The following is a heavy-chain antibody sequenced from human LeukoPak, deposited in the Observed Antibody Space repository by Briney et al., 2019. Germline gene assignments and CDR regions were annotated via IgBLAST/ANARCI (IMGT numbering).Heavy chain of an antibody. CDR2: ISWNSGSI. Sequence: GGSLRLSCAASGFTFDDYAMHWVRQAPGKGLEWVSGISWNSGSIGYADSVKGRFTISRDNAKNSLYLQMNSLRAEDTALYYCAKGDHYDSSGYSPFDYWGQGTLVTVSS. V-gene: IGHV3-9*01. CDR1: GFTFDDYA. D-gene: IGHD3-22*01. J-gene: IGHJ4*02. CDR3: AKGDHYDSSGYSPFDY.